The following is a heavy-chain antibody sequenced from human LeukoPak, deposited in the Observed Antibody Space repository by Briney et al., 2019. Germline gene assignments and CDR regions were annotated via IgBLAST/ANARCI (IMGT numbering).Heavy chain of an antibody. CDR3: ARDDEVAVVDY. CDR1: GFTFSSYS. V-gene: IGHV3-21*01. CDR2: ISSSSSYI. Sequence: GGSLRLSCAASGFTFSSYSMNWVRQAPGKGLEWVSSISSSSSYIYYADSVKGRFTISRDNAKNSPYLQMNSLRAEDTAVYYCARDDEVAVVDYWGQGTLVTVSS. J-gene: IGHJ4*02. D-gene: IGHD2-15*01.